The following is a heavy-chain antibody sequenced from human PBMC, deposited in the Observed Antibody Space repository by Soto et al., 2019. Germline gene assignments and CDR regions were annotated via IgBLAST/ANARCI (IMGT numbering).Heavy chain of an antibody. CDR3: ARGPTVTTDY. CDR1: GGSIRSDFHY. J-gene: IGHJ4*02. CDR2: IYSSGST. Sequence: QVQLQESGPGLVKPSQTLSLTCTVSGGSIRSDFHYWSWFRQPPGKGLEWIGYIYSSGSTSYNPSLKSQVSISVDTSKNQFSLKLSSVTAADTAVYYCARGPTVTTDYWGQGALVTVSS. V-gene: IGHV4-30-4*01. D-gene: IGHD4-17*01.